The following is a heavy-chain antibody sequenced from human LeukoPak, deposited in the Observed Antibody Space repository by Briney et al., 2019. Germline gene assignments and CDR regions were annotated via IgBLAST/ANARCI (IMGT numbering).Heavy chain of an antibody. D-gene: IGHD4-23*01. Sequence: SETLSLTCTVSGGSISSSSYYWGWIRQPPGKGPEWIGSIYYSGSTHYNPSLKSRVTMSVDTSKNQFSLKLSSVTAADTAVYYCARLGPTVVTPRVDYWGQGTLVTVSS. CDR3: ARLGPTVVTPRVDY. J-gene: IGHJ4*02. V-gene: IGHV4-39*01. CDR1: GGSISSSSYY. CDR2: IYYSGST.